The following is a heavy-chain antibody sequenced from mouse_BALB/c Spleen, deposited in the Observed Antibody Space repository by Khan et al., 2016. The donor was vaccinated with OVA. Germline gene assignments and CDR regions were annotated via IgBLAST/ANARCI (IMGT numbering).Heavy chain of an antibody. J-gene: IGHJ3*01. V-gene: IGHV3-6*02. D-gene: IGHD3-1*01. CDR1: GYSITSGYF. Sequence: EVQLQESGPGLVKPCESLSITCTVTGYSITSGYFWNWIRQFPGNKLEWLGYIRYDGDSNYNPSLKNRISITRDTSKNKFFLKLNSVPTEDTATXYCARGGSSGPAWFAYWGQGTLITVSA. CDR3: ARGGSSGPAWFAY. CDR2: IRYDGDS.